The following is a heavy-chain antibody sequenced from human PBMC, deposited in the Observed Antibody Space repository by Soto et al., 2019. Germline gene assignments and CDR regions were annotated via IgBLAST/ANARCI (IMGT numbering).Heavy chain of an antibody. CDR3: ARDVGLYCSGGSCYQGNWFDP. Sequence: VSVKVSCKASGYTFTGYYMHWVRQAPGQGLEWMGWINPNSGGTNYAQKFQGWVTMTRDTSISTAYMELSRLRSDDTAVYYCARDVGLYCSGGSCYQGNWFDPWGQGTLVTVSS. V-gene: IGHV1-2*04. D-gene: IGHD2-15*01. J-gene: IGHJ5*02. CDR2: INPNSGGT. CDR1: GYTFTGYY.